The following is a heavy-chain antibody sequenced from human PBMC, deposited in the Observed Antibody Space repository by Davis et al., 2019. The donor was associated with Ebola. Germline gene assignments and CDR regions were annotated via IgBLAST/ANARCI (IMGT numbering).Heavy chain of an antibody. CDR2: INPSGGST. V-gene: IGHV1-46*01. Sequence: AASVKVSCKASGYTFTSYGISWVRQAPGQGLEWMGVINPSGGSTSYAQKFQGRVTMTRDTSTSTVYMELSSLRSEDTAVYYCAREGGLVRGVVITWKNGMDVWGQGTTVTVSS. CDR1: GYTFTSYG. J-gene: IGHJ6*02. CDR3: AREGGLVRGVVITWKNGMDV. D-gene: IGHD3-10*01.